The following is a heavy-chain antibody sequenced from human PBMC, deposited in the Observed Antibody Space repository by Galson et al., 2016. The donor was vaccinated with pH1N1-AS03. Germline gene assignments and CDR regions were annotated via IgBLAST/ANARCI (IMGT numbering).Heavy chain of an antibody. Sequence: SLRLSCAASGFIFSSYEMNWVRRAPGKGLEWVSYISSSGNTIYYADSVKGRFTISRDNAKNSLYLQMNSLRAEDTAVYYCARALSEQYYDILTGNDSWGQGTLVTVSS. CDR2: ISSSGNTI. CDR1: GFIFSSYE. V-gene: IGHV3-48*03. D-gene: IGHD3-9*01. CDR3: ARALSEQYYDILTGNDS. J-gene: IGHJ5*01.